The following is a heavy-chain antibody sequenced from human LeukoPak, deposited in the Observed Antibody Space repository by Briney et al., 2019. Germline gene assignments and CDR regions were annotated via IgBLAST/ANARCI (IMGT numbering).Heavy chain of an antibody. Sequence: GESLKISCKGSGYSFTSYWIGWVRQMPGKGLEWMGIIYPGDSDTRYSPSFQGQVTISADKSISTAYLQWSSLKASDTAMNYCARHSYYDSSGYIGAFDIWGQGTMVTVSS. V-gene: IGHV5-51*01. J-gene: IGHJ3*02. CDR3: ARHSYYDSSGYIGAFDI. CDR2: IYPGDSDT. D-gene: IGHD3-22*01. CDR1: GYSFTSYW.